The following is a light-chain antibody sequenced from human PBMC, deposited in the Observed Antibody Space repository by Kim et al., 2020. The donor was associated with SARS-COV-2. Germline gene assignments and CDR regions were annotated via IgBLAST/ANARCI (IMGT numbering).Light chain of an antibody. V-gene: IGLV4-69*01. J-gene: IGLJ1*01. Sequence: QLVLTQSPSASASLGASVKLTCTLSSGHSNYAIAWHQQQPEKGPRYLMNLNSDGSHSKGDGIPDRFSGSSSGAERYLAISSLQSDDEADYYCQTWDTGIQVFGTGTKVTVL. CDR2: LNSDGSH. CDR1: SGHSNYA. CDR3: QTWDTGIQV.